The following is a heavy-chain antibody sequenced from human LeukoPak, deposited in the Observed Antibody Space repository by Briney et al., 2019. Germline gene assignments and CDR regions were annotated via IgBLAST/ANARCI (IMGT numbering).Heavy chain of an antibody. CDR2: ISGSGGGT. CDR3: AKDIVGANIRTRAFDI. CDR1: GFTFSSYA. J-gene: IGHJ3*02. V-gene: IGHV3-23*01. D-gene: IGHD1-26*01. Sequence: GGSLRLSCAASGFTFSSYAMSWVRQAPGKGLEWVSAISGSGGGTYYADSVKGRFTISRDNSKNTLYLQMNSLRAEDTAVYYCAKDIVGANIRTRAFDIWGQGTMVTVSS.